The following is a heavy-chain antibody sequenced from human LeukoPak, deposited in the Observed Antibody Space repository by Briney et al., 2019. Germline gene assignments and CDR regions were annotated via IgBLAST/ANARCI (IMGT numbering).Heavy chain of an antibody. V-gene: IGHV3-66*04. D-gene: IGHD1-26*01. CDR3: TRRERDSGSYVDYYYYYGMDV. Sequence: GGSLRHSCAASGFTVSSNYMSWVRQAPGKGLEWVSVIYSGGSTYYADSVKGRFTISRDNSKNTLYLQMNSLKTEDTAVYYCTRRERDSGSYVDYYYYYGMDVWGQGTTVTVSS. CDR2: IYSGGST. CDR1: GFTVSSNY. J-gene: IGHJ6*02.